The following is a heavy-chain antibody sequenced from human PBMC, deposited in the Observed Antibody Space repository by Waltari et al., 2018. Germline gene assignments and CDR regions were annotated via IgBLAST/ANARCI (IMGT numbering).Heavy chain of an antibody. CDR2: ISWDGGSK. D-gene: IGHD6-19*01. J-gene: IGHJ4*02. CDR3: AKDDSSGWLVD. CDR1: GFTFDDYT. Sequence: EVQLVESGGVVVQPGGSLRLSCAASGFTFDDYTMHWVRQAPGKGLEWVSLISWDGGSKYYADSVKGRFTISRDNSKNSLYLQMNSLRTEDTALYYCAKDDSSGWLVDWGQGTLVTVSS. V-gene: IGHV3-43*01.